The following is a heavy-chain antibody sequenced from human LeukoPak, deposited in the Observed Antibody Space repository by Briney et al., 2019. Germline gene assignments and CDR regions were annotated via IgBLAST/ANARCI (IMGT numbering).Heavy chain of an antibody. V-gene: IGHV1-18*01. CDR3: ARVNYDSSGYYFLMDY. J-gene: IGHJ4*02. D-gene: IGHD3-22*01. CDR1: GYTFTSYG. CDR2: ISAYNGNT. Sequence: ASVKVSCKAFGYTFTSYGISWVRQAPGQGLEWMGWISAYNGNTNYAQKFQGRVTMTTDTSTSTAYMELRSLRSDDTAVYYCARVNYDSSGYYFLMDYWGQGTLVTVSS.